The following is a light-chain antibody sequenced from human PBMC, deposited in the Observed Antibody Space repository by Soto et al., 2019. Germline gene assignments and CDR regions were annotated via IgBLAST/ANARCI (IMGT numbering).Light chain of an antibody. V-gene: IGKV3-20*01. J-gene: IGKJ2*01. CDR2: GAS. Sequence: EIVLTQSPGTLSLSPGERATLSCRASQSVSSSYLAWYQQKPGQAPRLLIYGASSRATGIPDRFSGSGSGTDFTLTISRLEPEDFAVDYCQQYGRSPRYTFGQGTKLEIK. CDR3: QQYGRSPRYT. CDR1: QSVSSSY.